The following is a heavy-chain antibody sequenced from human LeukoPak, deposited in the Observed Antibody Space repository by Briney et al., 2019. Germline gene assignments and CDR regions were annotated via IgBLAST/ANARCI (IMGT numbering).Heavy chain of an antibody. J-gene: IGHJ3*02. CDR3: ARVGVFEGAFDI. V-gene: IGHV3-30-3*01. D-gene: IGHD3-16*01. CDR1: GFTFSSYA. CDR2: ISYDGSNK. Sequence: PGGSLRLSCAASGFTFSSYAMHWVRQAPGKGLEWVAVISYDGSNKYYADSVKGRFTISRDNSKNKLYLQMNSLRAEDTAVYYCARVGVFEGAFDIWGQGTMVTVSS.